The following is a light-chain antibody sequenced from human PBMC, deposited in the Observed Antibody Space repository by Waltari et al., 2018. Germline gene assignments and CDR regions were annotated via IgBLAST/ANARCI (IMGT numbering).Light chain of an antibody. V-gene: IGLV2-14*03. Sequence: QSALTQPASVSGSPDQSITIPCPRTSNRVGRYNDVYRYQQHPRKSPQLMIYDVSNRPSGVSNRFSGSKSGNTASLTISGLQAEDEADYYCSSYTSSSTLVVFGGGTKLTVL. CDR3: SSYTSSSTLVV. J-gene: IGLJ2*01. CDR2: DVS. CDR1: SNRVGRYND.